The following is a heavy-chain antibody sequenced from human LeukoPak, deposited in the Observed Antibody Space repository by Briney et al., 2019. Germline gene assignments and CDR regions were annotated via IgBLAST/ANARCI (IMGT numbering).Heavy chain of an antibody. D-gene: IGHD3-22*01. CDR1: GGSISSGGYY. CDR3: ARYYDSSGYYRYFDY. Sequence: SETLSFTCTVSGGSISSGGYYWSWIRQHPGKGLEWIGYIYYSGSTYYNPSLKSRVTISVDTSKNQFSLKLSSVTAADTAVYYCARYYDSSGYYRYFDYWGQGTLVTVSS. J-gene: IGHJ4*02. V-gene: IGHV4-31*03. CDR2: IYYSGST.